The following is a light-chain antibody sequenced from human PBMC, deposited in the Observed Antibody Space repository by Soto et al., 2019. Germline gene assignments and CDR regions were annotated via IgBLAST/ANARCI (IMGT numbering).Light chain of an antibody. CDR3: AAWDDSLNGVV. V-gene: IGLV1-44*01. Sequence: QPVLTQPPSASGTPGQRVTISCSGSSSNIGKNTVNWYQQLPGTAPTLLIYSNNQRPSGVPDRFSGSKSGTSASLAISGLQSEDEADYYCAAWDDSLNGVVFGGGTKLTVL. CDR2: SNN. J-gene: IGLJ2*01. CDR1: SSNIGKNT.